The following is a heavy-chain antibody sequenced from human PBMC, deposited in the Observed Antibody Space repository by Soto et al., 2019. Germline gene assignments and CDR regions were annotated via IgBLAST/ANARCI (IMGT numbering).Heavy chain of an antibody. J-gene: IGHJ4*02. CDR2: INYSGTYK. D-gene: IGHD3-22*01. Sequence: EGQLVESGGGLVEPGGSLRLSCAASGFIFTSSDRTWVRQAPGKGLEYVSSINYSGTYKFYAEPAKGRFTISRDNAKNSLYLQMNSLTAEDTAVYYSARKFNSDISGYDYFDYWGQGTLVIVSS. CDR1: GFIFTSSD. CDR3: ARKFNSDISGYDYFDY. V-gene: IGHV3-21*06.